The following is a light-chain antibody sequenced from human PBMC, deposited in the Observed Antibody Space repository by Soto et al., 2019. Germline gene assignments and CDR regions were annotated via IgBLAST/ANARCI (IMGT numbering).Light chain of an antibody. Sequence: DIQMTQSPSTLSGSVGDRVTITCRASQSISTWLAWYQQKPGKAPKLLIYKTSTLESGVASRFSGSGSGTEFTLTISSLQPDDFVTYYCQHYNTYSQTFGQGTKVDIK. CDR3: QHYNTYSQT. CDR1: QSISTW. V-gene: IGKV1-5*03. J-gene: IGKJ1*01. CDR2: KTS.